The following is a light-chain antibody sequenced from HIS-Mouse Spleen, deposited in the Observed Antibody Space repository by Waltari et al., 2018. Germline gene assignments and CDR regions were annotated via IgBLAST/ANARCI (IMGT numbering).Light chain of an antibody. CDR3: QTWDSSTVV. CDR2: QDS. CDR1: KLGDKY. J-gene: IGLJ2*01. V-gene: IGLV3-1*01. Sequence: SYELTQPPSVSVSPGQTASITCPGAKLGDKYACWYQQKPGQSPELVIYQDSKRPSGIPERFSGSNSGNTATLTISGTQAMDEADYYCQTWDSSTVVFGGGTKLTVL.